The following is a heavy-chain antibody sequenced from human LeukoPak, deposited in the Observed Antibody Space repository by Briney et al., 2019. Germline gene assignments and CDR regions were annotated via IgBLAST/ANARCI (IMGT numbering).Heavy chain of an antibody. CDR3: ARDTGGYGRDLDC. V-gene: IGHV1-2*02. CDR1: GYIFTGYY. Sequence: ASVKVSCKASGYIFTGYYIHWVRQAPGQGLEWMGWINTNRGGTNYAQKFQGRVTMTRDTSISTAYMELSRLRSDDTAFYYCARDTGGYGRDLDCWGQGTLVTVSS. D-gene: IGHD5-18*01. J-gene: IGHJ4*02. CDR2: INTNRGGT.